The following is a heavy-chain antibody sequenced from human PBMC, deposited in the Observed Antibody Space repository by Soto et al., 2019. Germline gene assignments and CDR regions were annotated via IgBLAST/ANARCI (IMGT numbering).Heavy chain of an antibody. CDR2: ISGSGGST. J-gene: IGHJ4*02. CDR3: AKEDSRISGYDYPWMGFDY. V-gene: IGHV3-23*01. D-gene: IGHD5-12*01. CDR1: GFTFSSYA. Sequence: GGSLRLSCAASGFTFSSYAMSWVRQAPGKGLEWVSAISGSGGSTYYADSVKGRFTIPRDNSKNTLYLQMNSLRAEDTAVYYCAKEDSRISGYDYPWMGFDYWGQGTLVTVSS.